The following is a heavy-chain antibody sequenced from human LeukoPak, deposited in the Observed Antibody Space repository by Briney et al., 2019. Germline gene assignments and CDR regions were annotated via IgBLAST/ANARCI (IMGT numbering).Heavy chain of an antibody. CDR1: GYTFTMYY. CDR2: INPSDGAT. V-gene: IGHV1-46*01. Sequence: ASVKVSCKASGYTFTMYYIHWVRQAPGQGLEWMGMINPSDGATTYAQRSQGRVTMTRDMSTTTVYMGLRSLRSEDTAVYFCAREQSGGLSGCLGGLFASYYTYYYMDVWGRGTTVTVSS. D-gene: IGHD3-16*01. J-gene: IGHJ6*03. CDR3: AREQSGGLSGCLGGLFASYYTYYYMDV.